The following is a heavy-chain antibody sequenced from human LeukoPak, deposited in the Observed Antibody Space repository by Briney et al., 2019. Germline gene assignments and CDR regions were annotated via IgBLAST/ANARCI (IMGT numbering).Heavy chain of an antibody. CDR1: GYTFTTYY. CDR3: ERDRDSIRNGDAFDI. CDR2: INPNSGGT. V-gene: IGHV1-2*02. J-gene: IGHJ3*02. D-gene: IGHD2-15*01. Sequence: ASVKVSCKASGYTFTTYYMHWVRQAPGQGLEWMGWINPNSGGTNYAQKFQGRVTMTRDTSISTAYMELSRLRSDDTAVYYCERDRDSIRNGDAFDIWGQGTMVTVSS.